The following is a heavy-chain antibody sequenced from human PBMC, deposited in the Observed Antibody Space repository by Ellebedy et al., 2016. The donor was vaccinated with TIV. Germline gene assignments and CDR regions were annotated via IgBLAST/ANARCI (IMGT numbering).Heavy chain of an antibody. CDR3: AGGLTMYYFDY. Sequence: GGSLRLSCAASGFTFSSYSMNWVRQVPGKGLEWVSYISSSSSTIYYADSVKGRFTISRGNAKNLLYLQMNSLRDEDTAVYYCAGGLTMYYFDYWGQGTLVTVSS. D-gene: IGHD5-24*01. J-gene: IGHJ4*02. V-gene: IGHV3-48*02. CDR2: ISSSSSTI. CDR1: GFTFSSYS.